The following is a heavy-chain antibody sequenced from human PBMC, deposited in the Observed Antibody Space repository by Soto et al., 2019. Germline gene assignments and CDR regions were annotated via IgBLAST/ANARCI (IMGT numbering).Heavy chain of an antibody. V-gene: IGHV2-5*02. CDR2: IYGDNDK. Sequence: QITLKESGPSPVKPTQTLTVTCTFSGFSLSNSGVGVAWIRQPPGKALEWLALIYGDNDKRYSPSLKTRLTITTATAQNQVVLTLPHPDPAATASYHCVRCTLHAYGASVPRTSHVSDSWGQGALVTVSS. CDR1: GFSLSNSGVG. D-gene: IGHD4-17*01. J-gene: IGHJ4*02. CDR3: VRCTLHAYGASVPRTSHVSDS.